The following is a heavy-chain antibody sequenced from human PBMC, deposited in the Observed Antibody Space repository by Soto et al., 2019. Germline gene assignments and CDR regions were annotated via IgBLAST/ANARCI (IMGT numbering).Heavy chain of an antibody. CDR3: ARSIVVVTALDY. CDR1: GYTFTSYA. D-gene: IGHD2-21*02. Sequence: ASVKVSCKASGYTFTSYAMHWVRQAPGQRLEWMGWINAGNGNTKYSQKFQGRVTITRDTSASTAYMELSTLRSEDTAVYYCARSIVVVTALDYWGQGTLVTVS. CDR2: INAGNGNT. V-gene: IGHV1-3*01. J-gene: IGHJ4*02.